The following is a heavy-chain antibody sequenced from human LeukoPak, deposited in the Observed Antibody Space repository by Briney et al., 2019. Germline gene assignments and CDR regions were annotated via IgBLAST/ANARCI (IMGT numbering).Heavy chain of an antibody. CDR3: ARSYNSRGYYYYGMDV. V-gene: IGHV4-59*01. CDR1: GGAISSYY. J-gene: IGHJ6*02. Sequence: PSETLSLTCTVSGGAISSYYGTWIRQPPGKGLECIWYIYYSGSTGYNPSLKSRVTISVDTSKNQFSLKLTSVTAADTAVYYCARSYNSRGYYYYGMDVWGQGTTVTVSS. D-gene: IGHD3-22*01. CDR2: IYYSGST.